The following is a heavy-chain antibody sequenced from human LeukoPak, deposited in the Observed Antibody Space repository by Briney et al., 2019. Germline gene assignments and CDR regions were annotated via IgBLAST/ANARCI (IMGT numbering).Heavy chain of an antibody. Sequence: AGGSLRLSCAASGFTFSSYWMHWVRQAPGKGLVWVSRINSDGSSTSYADSVKGRFTISRDNAKSTLYLQMNSLRAEDTAVYYCARVGGSYYSTRPAEYFQHWGQGTLVTVSS. CDR2: INSDGSST. CDR3: ARVGGSYYSTRPAEYFQH. CDR1: GFTFSSYW. D-gene: IGHD1-26*01. J-gene: IGHJ1*01. V-gene: IGHV3-74*01.